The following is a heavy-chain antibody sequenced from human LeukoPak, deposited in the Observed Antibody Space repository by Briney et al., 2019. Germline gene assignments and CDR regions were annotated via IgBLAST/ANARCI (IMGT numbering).Heavy chain of an antibody. Sequence: DSVKVSCKASGYTFTSYDINWVRQAPGQGLEWMGWMNPNSGNTGYAQKFQGRVTITRSTSISTDYMEPSSRRSEDTAVYYCARGRIDDHSLYYWGQGTLVTVSS. V-gene: IGHV1-8*01. CDR2: MNPNSGNT. CDR1: GYTFTSYD. J-gene: IGHJ4*02. D-gene: IGHD2-15*01. CDR3: ARGRIDDHSLYY.